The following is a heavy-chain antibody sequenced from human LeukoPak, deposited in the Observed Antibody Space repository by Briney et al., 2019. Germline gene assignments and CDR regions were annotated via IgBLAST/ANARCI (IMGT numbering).Heavy chain of an antibody. CDR2: IYYSGST. J-gene: IGHJ6*03. D-gene: IGHD1-26*01. V-gene: IGHV4-39*01. CDR1: GGSISSSSYY. Sequence: PSETLSLTCTVSGGSISSSSYYWGWIRQPPGKGLEWIGSIYYSGSTYYNPSLKSLVTISVDTSKNQFSLKLSSVTAADTAVYYCAGTVSGSYFYMDVWGKGTTVTISS. CDR3: AGTVSGSYFYMDV.